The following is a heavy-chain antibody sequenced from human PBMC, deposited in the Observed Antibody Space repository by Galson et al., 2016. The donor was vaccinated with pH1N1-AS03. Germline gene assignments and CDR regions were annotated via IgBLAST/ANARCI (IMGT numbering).Heavy chain of an antibody. D-gene: IGHD1-26*01. CDR2: VSDTGRT. Sequence: ETLSLTCSVSGTSISRSYWGWVRQPPGKGLEWIGYVSDTGRTKYNSSLESRVSMSVDTSTNQFSLKVGSVTAADTAVYYCVRDSVGPTNKNAFDVWGQGLWSSS. CDR3: VRDSVGPTNKNAFDV. CDR1: GTSISRSY. V-gene: IGHV4-59*01. J-gene: IGHJ3*01.